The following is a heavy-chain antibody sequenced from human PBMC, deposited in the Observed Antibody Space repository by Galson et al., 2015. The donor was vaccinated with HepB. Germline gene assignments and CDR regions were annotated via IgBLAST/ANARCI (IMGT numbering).Heavy chain of an antibody. CDR1: GFTFSSYA. CDR3: ARWANYDYGDYFDY. V-gene: IGHV3-30-3*01. Sequence: SLRLSCAASGFTFSSYAMHWVRQAPGKGLEWVAVISYDGSNKYYADSVKGRFTISRDNSKNTLYLQMNSLRAEDTAVYYCARWANYDYGDYFDYWGQGTLVTVSS. D-gene: IGHD4-17*01. CDR2: ISYDGSNK. J-gene: IGHJ4*02.